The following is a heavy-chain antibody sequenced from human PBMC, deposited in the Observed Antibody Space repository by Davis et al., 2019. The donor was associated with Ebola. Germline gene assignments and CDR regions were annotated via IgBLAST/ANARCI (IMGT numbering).Heavy chain of an antibody. CDR1: GFTFSSSA. CDR2: IGGGGGSI. CDR3: AKAGHCGNYCSFDS. J-gene: IGHJ4*02. Sequence: GESLKTSCAASGFTFSSSAMSWGRQAPGKGLEWVSSIGGGGGSIYYADSVKGRFTISRDNSKNTLYLQMNSLRAEDTAVYYCAKAGHCGNYCSFDSWSQGTLVTVSS. V-gene: IGHV3-23*01. D-gene: IGHD1-26*01.